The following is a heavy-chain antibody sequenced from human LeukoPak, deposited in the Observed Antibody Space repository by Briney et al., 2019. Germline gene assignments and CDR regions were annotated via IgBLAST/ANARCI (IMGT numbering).Heavy chain of an antibody. CDR3: ARATVISGYYYYGMDV. J-gene: IGHJ6*02. V-gene: IGHV4-39*01. CDR2: IYYSGST. Sequence: PETLSLTCTVSGGSISSSSYYWGWIRQPPGKGLEWIGSIYYSGSTYYNPSLKSRVTISVDTSKNQFSLKLSSVTAADTAVYYCARATVISGYYYYGMDVWGQGTTVTVSS. D-gene: IGHD4-17*01. CDR1: GGSISSSSYY.